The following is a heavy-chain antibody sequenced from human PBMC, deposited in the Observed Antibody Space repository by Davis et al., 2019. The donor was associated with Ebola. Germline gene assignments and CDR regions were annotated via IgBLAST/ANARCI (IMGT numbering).Heavy chain of an antibody. V-gene: IGHV1-69*10. CDR3: ASYSGSYYFDY. Sequence: AASVTVSCKASGCTFSSYAISWVRQAPAQGLEWMGRIIPLLGKANYAQKFQGRVTITADKSTSTAYMELSSLRSEDTAVYYCASYSGSYYFDYWGQGTLVTVSS. D-gene: IGHD1-26*01. J-gene: IGHJ4*02. CDR2: IIPLLGKA. CDR1: GCTFSSYA.